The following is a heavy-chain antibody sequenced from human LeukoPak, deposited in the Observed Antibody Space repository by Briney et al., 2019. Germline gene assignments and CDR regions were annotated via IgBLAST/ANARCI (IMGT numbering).Heavy chain of an antibody. J-gene: IGHJ2*01. D-gene: IGHD3-22*01. CDR1: GFTFSDYY. CDR2: ISSSSTI. Sequence: GGSLRLSCAASGFTFSDYYMSWIRQAPGKGLEWVSYISSSSTIYYADSVKGRFTISRDNAKNSLYLQMNSLRAEDTAVYYCARVTHAYYYDSSGYLWYFDLWGRGTLVTVSS. V-gene: IGHV3-11*01. CDR3: ARVTHAYYYDSSGYLWYFDL.